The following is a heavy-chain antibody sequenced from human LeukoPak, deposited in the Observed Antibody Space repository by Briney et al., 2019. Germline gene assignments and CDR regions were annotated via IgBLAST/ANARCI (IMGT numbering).Heavy chain of an antibody. J-gene: IGHJ6*03. CDR1: GGSISSSSYY. Sequence: PSETLSLTCTVSGGSISSSSYYWGWLRQPPGKGLEWIGSIYYSGSTYYNPSLKSRVTISVDTSKNQFSLKLSSVTAADTAVYYCARDVAGYCSSTSCYDYYYYYMDVWGKGTTVTVSS. CDR3: ARDVAGYCSSTSCYDYYYYYMDV. V-gene: IGHV4-39*07. D-gene: IGHD2-2*03. CDR2: IYYSGST.